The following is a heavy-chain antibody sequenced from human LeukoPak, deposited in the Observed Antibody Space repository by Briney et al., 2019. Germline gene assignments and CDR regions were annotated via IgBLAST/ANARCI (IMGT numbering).Heavy chain of an antibody. J-gene: IGHJ4*02. V-gene: IGHV1-3*03. CDR3: ARGIWTSHTVGYYFDH. CDR2: INDPNGNT. D-gene: IGHD2-8*02. Sequence: ASVKDSCKASGYTFSNYAVLWVRQAPGQRLEWVGWINDPNGNTKYSQDFQGRVTITRDTSATTAYMELSSLRSEDMAVYYCARGIWTSHTVGYYFDHWGQGTLVTVSS. CDR1: GYTFSNYA.